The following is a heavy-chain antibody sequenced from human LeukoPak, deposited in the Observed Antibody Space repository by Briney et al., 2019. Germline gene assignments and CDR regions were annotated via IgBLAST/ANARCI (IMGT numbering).Heavy chain of an antibody. V-gene: IGHV4-34*01. CDR3: AREPVAADFDY. CDR2: INHSGST. J-gene: IGHJ4*02. Sequence: SETLSLTCAVYGGSFSGYYWSWIRQPPGKGLEWIREINHSGSTNYNPSLKSRVTISVDTSKNQFSLKLSSVTAADTAVYYCAREPVAADFDYWGQGTLVTVSS. CDR1: GGSFSGYY. D-gene: IGHD6-19*01.